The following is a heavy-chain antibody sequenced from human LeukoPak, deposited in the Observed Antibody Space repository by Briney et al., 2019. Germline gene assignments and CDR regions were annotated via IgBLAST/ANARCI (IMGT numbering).Heavy chain of an antibody. CDR3: ARGLAGNVDV. D-gene: IGHD4-23*01. Sequence: SQTLSLTCAISGDSVSSNSATWNWIRQSPSIGLEWLGRTYYRSKWHNEYAVSVRSRITINADTSKNQFSLQLNSVTPEDTAVYFCARGLAGNVDVWGKGTTVTVSS. CDR1: GDSVSSNSAT. J-gene: IGHJ6*04. V-gene: IGHV6-1*01. CDR2: TYYRSKWHN.